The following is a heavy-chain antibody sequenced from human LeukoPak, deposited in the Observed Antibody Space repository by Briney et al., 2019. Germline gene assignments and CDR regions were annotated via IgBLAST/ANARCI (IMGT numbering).Heavy chain of an antibody. CDR3: ARDLGVAVTDYYYYGMDV. V-gene: IGHV6-1*01. D-gene: IGHD2-21*02. Sequence: SQTLSLTCAISGDSVSSNSAAWNWIRQSPSRGLEWLGRTYYGSKWYNDYAVSVKSRITINPDASKNQFSLQLNSVTPEDTAVYYCARDLGVAVTDYYYYGMDVWGQGTTVTVSS. J-gene: IGHJ6*02. CDR1: GDSVSSNSAA. CDR2: TYYGSKWYN.